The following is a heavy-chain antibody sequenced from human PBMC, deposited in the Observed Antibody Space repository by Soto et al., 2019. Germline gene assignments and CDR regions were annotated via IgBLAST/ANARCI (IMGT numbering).Heavy chain of an antibody. CDR2: INHRGSS. Sequence: TLSLTCAVNGGSLSGYYWSWIRQSPGKGLEWIGEINHRGSSDYNPSLKSRVTISIDASKNHVTLELTSVTAADTAVYYCARSDNRNSLYGVDVWGQGTAVTVSS. V-gene: IGHV4-34*01. CDR3: ARSDNRNSLYGVDV. J-gene: IGHJ6*02. CDR1: GGSLSGYY. D-gene: IGHD1-7*01.